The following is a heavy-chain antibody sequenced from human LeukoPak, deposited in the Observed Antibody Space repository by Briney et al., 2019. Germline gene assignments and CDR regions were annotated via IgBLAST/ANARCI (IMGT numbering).Heavy chain of an antibody. V-gene: IGHV3-23*01. J-gene: IGHJ4*02. CDR1: GFTFSNAW. Sequence: GGSLRLSCAASGFTFSNAWMSWVRQAPGKGLEWVSAISGSGGSTYYADSVKGRFTISRDNSKNTLYLQMNSLRAEDTAVYYCAKNRLLWFGEHTFDYWGQGTLVTVSS. CDR3: AKNRLLWFGEHTFDY. CDR2: ISGSGGST. D-gene: IGHD3-10*01.